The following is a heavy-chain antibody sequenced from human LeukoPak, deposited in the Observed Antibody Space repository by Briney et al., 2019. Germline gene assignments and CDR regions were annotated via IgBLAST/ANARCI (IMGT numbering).Heavy chain of an antibody. CDR1: GFTFSSYS. CDR2: ISSSSSYT. J-gene: IGHJ4*02. Sequence: GGSLRLSCAASGFTFSSYSMNWVRQAPGKGLEWVSSISSSSSYTCYADSVKGRFTTSRDNSKNTLYLQMSSLRAEDTAVYYCAKIIVVLPSTISNPYYFDYWGQGTLVTVSS. D-gene: IGHD2-2*02. CDR3: AKIIVVLPSTISNPYYFDY. V-gene: IGHV3-21*04.